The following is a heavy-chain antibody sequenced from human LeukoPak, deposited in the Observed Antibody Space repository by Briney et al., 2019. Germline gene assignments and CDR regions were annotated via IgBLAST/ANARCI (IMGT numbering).Heavy chain of an antibody. Sequence: SETLSLTCTVSGGSISSSSYYWGWIRQPPGKGLEWIGSIYYSGSTYYNPSLKSRVTISVDTSKNQFSLKLSSVTAADTAVYYCASLGHGSGSYYGEYFQHWGQGTLVTVSS. CDR1: GGSISSSSYY. J-gene: IGHJ1*01. D-gene: IGHD3-10*01. CDR2: IYYSGST. CDR3: ASLGHGSGSYYGEYFQH. V-gene: IGHV4-39*07.